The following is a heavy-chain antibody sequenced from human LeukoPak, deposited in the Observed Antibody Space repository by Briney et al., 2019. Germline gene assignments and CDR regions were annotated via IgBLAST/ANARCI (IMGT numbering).Heavy chain of an antibody. CDR1: GFTFSSYS. V-gene: IGHV3-21*01. J-gene: IGHJ3*02. CDR3: AQSGDAYAFDI. CDR2: ISSSSSSYI. D-gene: IGHD4-17*01. Sequence: GGSLRLSCAASGFTFSSYSMNWVRQAPGKGLEWVSSISSSSSSYIYYADSVKGRFTISRDNAKNSLYLQMNSLRAEDTAVYYCAQSGDAYAFDIWGQGTMVTVSS.